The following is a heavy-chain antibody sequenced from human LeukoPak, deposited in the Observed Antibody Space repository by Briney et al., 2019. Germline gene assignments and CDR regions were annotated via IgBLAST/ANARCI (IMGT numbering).Heavy chain of an antibody. D-gene: IGHD3-22*01. CDR2: IIPIFGTA. V-gene: IGHV1-69*05. CDR1: GGTFSSYA. CDR3: ARDSPVDYYYDSSGYYNHFDY. Sequence: SVKVSCKASGGTFSSYAISWVRQAPGQGLEWMGRIIPIFGTANYAQKFQGRVTITTDESTSTAYMELSSLRSEDTAVYYCARDSPVDYYYDSSGYYNHFDYWGQGTLVTVS. J-gene: IGHJ4*02.